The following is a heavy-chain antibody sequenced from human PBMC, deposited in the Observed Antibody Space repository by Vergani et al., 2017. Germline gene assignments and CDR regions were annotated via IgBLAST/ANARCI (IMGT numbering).Heavy chain of an antibody. V-gene: IGHV3-30*18. Sequence: QVQLVESGGGVVQPGRSLRLSCAASGFTFSSYGMHCVRQAPGKGLEWVAVISYDGSNKYYADSVKGRFTISRDKSKNTLYLQMNSLRAEDTAVYYCAKDSGTIVRGFLDYWGQGTLVTVSS. CDR2: ISYDGSNK. CDR3: AKDSGTIVRGFLDY. CDR1: GFTFSSYG. D-gene: IGHD3-10*01. J-gene: IGHJ4*02.